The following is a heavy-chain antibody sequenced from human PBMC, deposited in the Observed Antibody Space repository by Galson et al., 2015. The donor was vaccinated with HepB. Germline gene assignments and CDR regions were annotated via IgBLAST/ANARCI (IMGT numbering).Heavy chain of an antibody. CDR1: GYTFTGYY. Sequence: SVKVSCKASGYTFTGYYMHWVRQAPGQGLEWMGWINPNSGGTNYAQKFQGRVTMTRDTSISTAYMELSRLRSDDTAVYYCARCDWGLWNSLKAFDIWGQGTMVTVSS. CDR2: INPNSGGT. CDR3: ARCDWGLWNSLKAFDI. J-gene: IGHJ3*02. D-gene: IGHD1/OR15-1a*01. V-gene: IGHV1-2*02.